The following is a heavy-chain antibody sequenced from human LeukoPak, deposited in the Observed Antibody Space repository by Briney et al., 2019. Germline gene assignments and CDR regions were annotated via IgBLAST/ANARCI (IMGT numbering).Heavy chain of an antibody. D-gene: IGHD4-17*01. Sequence: GGSLRLSCEASGFTFSTFAMTWVRQAPGKGLEWVSAISGGGGNSFYADSVKGRFTISRDNSKNTLDLQMNSLTAEDTAVYYCARPLDYGDYLGAFDIWGQGTMVTVSS. J-gene: IGHJ3*02. V-gene: IGHV3-23*01. CDR1: GFTFSTFA. CDR3: ARPLDYGDYLGAFDI. CDR2: ISGGGGNS.